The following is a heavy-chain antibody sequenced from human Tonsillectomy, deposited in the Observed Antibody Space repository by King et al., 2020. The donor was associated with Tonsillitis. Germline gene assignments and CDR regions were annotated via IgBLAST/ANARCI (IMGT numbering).Heavy chain of an antibody. D-gene: IGHD3-10*01. CDR2: ISYDGINK. CDR3: VKDPRSDITMSRGVAH. Sequence: VQLVESGGGVVQPGRSLRLSCAASGFSFSSYGMHWVRQAPGKGLEWVAVISYDGINKYYADSVKGRFTISRDDSKNTLFLQMNTLRAEETAVYYWVKDPRSDITMSRGVAHGGQGTLVTVSS. V-gene: IGHV3-30*18. J-gene: IGHJ4*02. CDR1: GFSFSSYG.